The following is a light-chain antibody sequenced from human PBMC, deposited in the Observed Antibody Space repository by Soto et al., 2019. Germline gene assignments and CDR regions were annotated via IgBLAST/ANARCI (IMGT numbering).Light chain of an antibody. J-gene: IGLJ2*01. CDR1: IHYDF. V-gene: IGLV2-14*01. CDR3: ISYTATNTRVL. CDR2: EVS. Sequence: QSALTQPASVSGSPGQSITISCTGYIHYDFVSWYQQHPGTAPKLVIYEVSNRPSGTSDRFSGSKSGHTASLTISGLQTEDEAVYYCISYTATNTRVLFGAGTKLTVL.